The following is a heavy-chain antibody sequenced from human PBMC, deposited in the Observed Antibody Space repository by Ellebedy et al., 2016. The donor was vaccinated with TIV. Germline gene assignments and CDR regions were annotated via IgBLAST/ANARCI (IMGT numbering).Heavy chain of an antibody. CDR3: AKRYRSYFDY. CDR1: EFTSNTYG. V-gene: IGHV3-30*18. CDR2: ISSDGRSK. D-gene: IGHD1-1*01. Sequence: PGGSLRLSCAASEFTSNTYGMNWVRQAPGKGLEWVALISSDGRSKSYVDSVKCRFTISRDNSKNTIYLQMNSLREGDTAVYYCAKRYRSYFDYWGQGTLVTVSS. J-gene: IGHJ4*02.